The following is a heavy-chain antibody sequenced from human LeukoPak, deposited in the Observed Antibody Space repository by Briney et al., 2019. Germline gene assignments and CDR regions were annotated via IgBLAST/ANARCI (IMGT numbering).Heavy chain of an antibody. CDR2: IYPGDSDT. CDR1: GYSFTSYW. CDR3: ARRSRAQVLYSGYDRGLLFGFDY. Sequence: SGESLKISCKGSGYSFTSYWIGWVRQMPGKGLEWMGIIYPGDSDTRYSPSFQGQVTISADKSISTAYLQWSSLKASDTAMYYCARRSRAQVLYSGYDRGLLFGFDYWGQGTLVTVSS. J-gene: IGHJ4*02. D-gene: IGHD5-12*01. V-gene: IGHV5-51*01.